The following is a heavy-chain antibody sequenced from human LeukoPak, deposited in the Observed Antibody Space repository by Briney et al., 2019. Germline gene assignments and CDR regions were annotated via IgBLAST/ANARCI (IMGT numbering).Heavy chain of an antibody. CDR2: IVPSGGNT. CDR3: AREGLSEAKNFDY. V-gene: IGHV1-46*01. J-gene: IGHJ4*02. D-gene: IGHD1-26*01. CDR1: GYTFTSYY. Sequence: ASVTVSCKASGYTFTSYYLHWMRQAPGQGLEWMGIIVPSGGNTKYSQNFQDRVSMTRDTSTSTVYMELSSLRSEDTAVYYCAREGLSEAKNFDYWGQGTLVTVSS.